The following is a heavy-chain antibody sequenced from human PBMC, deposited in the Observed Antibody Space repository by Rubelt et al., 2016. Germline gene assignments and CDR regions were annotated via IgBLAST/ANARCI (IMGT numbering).Heavy chain of an antibody. CDR2: ISSTSTYI. V-gene: IGHV3-21*01. CDR1: GFTFSSYA. D-gene: IGHD5-18*01. J-gene: IGHJ4*02. CDR3: LRGAGPGGYTYGYYNY. Sequence: EVQLVESGGGLVKPGGSLRLSCAASGFTFSSYAMNWVRQAPGKGLEWVSTISSTSTYIYYADSVMGRFTISRANAKNSLYLQMNSLRAGDTAVYYWLRGAGPGGYTYGYYNYWGQGTLVTVSS.